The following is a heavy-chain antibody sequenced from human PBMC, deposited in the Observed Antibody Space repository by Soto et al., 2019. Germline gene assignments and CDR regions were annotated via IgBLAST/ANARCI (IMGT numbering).Heavy chain of an antibody. CDR1: GNTLTESS. J-gene: IGHJ3*02. CDR2: FHPEDGET. CDR3: ATAMTVVVVRATYPGAFDI. D-gene: IGHD2-15*01. V-gene: IGHV1-24*01. Sequence: ASVKVSCKVSGNTLTESSMHWVRQAPGKGLEWMGGFHPEDGETIYAQKFQGRVTMTEDTSTDTAYMELSSLRSEDTAVYYCATAMTVVVVRATYPGAFDIWGQGTMVTVS.